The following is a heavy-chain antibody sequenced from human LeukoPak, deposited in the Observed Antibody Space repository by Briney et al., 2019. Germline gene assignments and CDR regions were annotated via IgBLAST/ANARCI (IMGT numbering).Heavy chain of an antibody. J-gene: IGHJ4*02. D-gene: IGHD4-11*01. CDR1: GYTFTSYY. Sequence: RASVKVSCKASGYTFTSYYMHWVRQAPGQGLEWMGIINPSGGSTSYAQKFQGRVTMTRGMSTSTVYMELSSLRSEDTAVYYCARDFSTVTTRGYFDYWGQGTLVTVSS. V-gene: IGHV1-46*01. CDR2: INPSGGST. CDR3: ARDFSTVTTRGYFDY.